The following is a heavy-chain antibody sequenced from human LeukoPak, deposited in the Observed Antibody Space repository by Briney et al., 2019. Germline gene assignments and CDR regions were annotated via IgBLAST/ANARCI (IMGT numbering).Heavy chain of an antibody. CDR2: INHSGST. CDR1: GGSFSGYY. J-gene: IGHJ5*02. CDR3: ARGVYYYEP. D-gene: IGHD3-22*01. V-gene: IGHV4-34*01. Sequence: SETLSLTCAVYGGSFSGYYWSWIRQPPGKGLEWIGEINHSGSTNYNPSLKSRVTISVDTSKNQFSQKLSSVTAADTAVYYCARGVYYYEPWGQGTLVTVSS.